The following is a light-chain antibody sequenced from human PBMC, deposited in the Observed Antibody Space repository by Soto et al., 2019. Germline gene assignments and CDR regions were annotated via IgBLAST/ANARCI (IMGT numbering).Light chain of an antibody. Sequence: QSVLTQPPSVSGSPGQSVAISCTGTSSDVGSNNRVSWYQQPPGSAPKLIIYDVSNRPSGIHDRFSGSKSANTASLTISGLQTEDEADYYCSSYTTSNTYVFGTGTKLTVL. J-gene: IGLJ1*01. CDR2: DVS. CDR3: SSYTTSNTYV. CDR1: SSDVGSNNR. V-gene: IGLV2-18*02.